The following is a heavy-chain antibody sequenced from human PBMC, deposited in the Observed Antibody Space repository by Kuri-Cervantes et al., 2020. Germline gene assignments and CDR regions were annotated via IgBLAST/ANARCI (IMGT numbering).Heavy chain of an antibody. CDR2: VYHSGST. Sequence: ESLKISCEASGLSFSDHYMDWVRQAPGKGLEWIGSVYHSGSTYYNPSLKSRVSTSVDTSKNQFSLKVTSVTAADTAVYYCARHEGTGTYDHFYFDYWGQGTLVTVSS. CDR3: ARHEGTGTYDHFYFDY. J-gene: IGHJ4*02. V-gene: IGHV4-38-2*01. D-gene: IGHD3-10*01. CDR1: GLSFSDHY.